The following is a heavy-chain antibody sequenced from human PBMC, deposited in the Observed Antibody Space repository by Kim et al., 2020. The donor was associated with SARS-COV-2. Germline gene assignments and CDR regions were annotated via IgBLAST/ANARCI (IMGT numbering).Heavy chain of an antibody. CDR3: AILVRGVNEFDY. CDR1: GYTFTSYA. D-gene: IGHD3-10*01. Sequence: ASVKVSCKASGYTFTSYAMHWVRQAPGQRLEWMGWINAGNGNTKYSQKFQGRVTITRDTSASTAYMELSSLRSEDTAVYYCAILVRGVNEFDYWGQGTLVTVSS. J-gene: IGHJ4*02. CDR2: INAGNGNT. V-gene: IGHV1-3*01.